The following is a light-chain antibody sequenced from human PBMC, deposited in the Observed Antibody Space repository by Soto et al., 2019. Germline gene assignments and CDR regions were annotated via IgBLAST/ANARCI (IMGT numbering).Light chain of an antibody. CDR3: AAWDDSLGGSWV. Sequence: QSVLTQPPSASGTPGQRLVISCSGRSSNIGSNYVYWYQQLPGTAPKLLIFANDQRPSEVPDRFSGSKSGTSASLAISGLRSEDDAAYYCAAWDDSLGGSWVFGGGTKVTVL. J-gene: IGLJ3*02. CDR1: SSNIGSNY. CDR2: AND. V-gene: IGLV1-47*02.